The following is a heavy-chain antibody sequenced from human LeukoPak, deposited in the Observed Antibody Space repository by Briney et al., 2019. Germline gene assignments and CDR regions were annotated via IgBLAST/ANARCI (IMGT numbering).Heavy chain of an antibody. J-gene: IGHJ3*02. D-gene: IGHD3-22*01. CDR3: ARAFGTDYYDSSGYYFPLENAFDI. CDR1: GYTFTSYA. V-gene: IGHV1-3*01. CDR2: INAGNGNT. Sequence: GASVKVSCKASGYTFTSYAMHWVRQAPGQRLEWMGWINAGNGNTKYSQKFQGRVTITADESTSTAYMELSSLRSEDTAVYYCARAFGTDYYDSSGYYFPLENAFDIWGQGTMVTVSS.